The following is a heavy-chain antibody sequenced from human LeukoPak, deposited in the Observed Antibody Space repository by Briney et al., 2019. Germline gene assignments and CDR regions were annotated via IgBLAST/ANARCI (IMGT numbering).Heavy chain of an antibody. V-gene: IGHV3-7*01. CDR2: IKQDESEI. D-gene: IGHD2-8*02. Sequence: GGSLRLSCAASGFTFSNYWMSWVRQSPGKGLAWVAKIKQDESEIYYVDSVKGRFTISRDNAKNSLYLQMNSLRAEDTAVYYCASGWGPMVVSYWGQGTLVTVSS. CDR1: GFTFSNYW. CDR3: ASGWGPMVVSY. J-gene: IGHJ4*02.